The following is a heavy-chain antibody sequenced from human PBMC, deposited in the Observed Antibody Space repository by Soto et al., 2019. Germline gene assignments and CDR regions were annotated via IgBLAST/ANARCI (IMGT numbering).Heavy chain of an antibody. D-gene: IGHD2-15*01. CDR3: ARGYCSGGSCSSRNYYYYGMDV. Sequence: ASVKVSCKASGYTFTSYGISWVRQAPGQGLEWMGWISAYNGNTNYAQKLQGRVTMTRDTSASTAHMELRSLRSEDTAVYYCARGYCSGGSCSSRNYYYYGMDVWGQGTTVTVSS. CDR2: ISAYNGNT. V-gene: IGHV1-18*01. J-gene: IGHJ6*02. CDR1: GYTFTSYG.